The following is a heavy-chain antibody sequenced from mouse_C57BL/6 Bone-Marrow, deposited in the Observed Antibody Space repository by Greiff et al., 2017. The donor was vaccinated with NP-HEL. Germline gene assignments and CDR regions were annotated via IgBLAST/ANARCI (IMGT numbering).Heavy chain of an antibody. CDR1: GYTFTSYW. D-gene: IGHD2-1*01. CDR2: IYPGSGST. J-gene: IGHJ2*01. Sequence: VQLQQPGAELVKPGASVKMSCKASGYTFTSYWITWVKQRPGQGLEWIGDIYPGSGSTNYNEKFKSKATLTVDTSSGTAYMQLSSLTSEDSAVYYCARPSLIYYGNYFDYWGQGTTLTVSS. V-gene: IGHV1-55*01. CDR3: ARPSLIYYGNYFDY.